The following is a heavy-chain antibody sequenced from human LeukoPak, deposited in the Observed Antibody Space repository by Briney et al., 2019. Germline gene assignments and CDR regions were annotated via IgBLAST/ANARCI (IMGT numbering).Heavy chain of an antibody. CDR3: ARDFDSYSEKYGDY. J-gene: IGHJ4*02. CDR2: IYSGGST. D-gene: IGHD1-26*01. V-gene: IGHV3-53*01. CDR1: GFTVTSNY. Sequence: GGSLRLSCAASGFTVTSNYMSWVRQTPGKGLEWVSVIYSGGSTYYADSVKGRFTISRDNSKNTLYLQMNSLRVEDTAVYYCARDFDSYSEKYGDYWGQGTLVTVSS.